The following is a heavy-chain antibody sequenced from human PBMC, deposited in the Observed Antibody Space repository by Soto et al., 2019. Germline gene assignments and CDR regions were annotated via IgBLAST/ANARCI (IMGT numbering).Heavy chain of an antibody. CDR1: GFPFSSCA. J-gene: IGHJ4*02. Sequence: DVQLVGSGGGLVQPGGSLRLSCVASGFPFSSCAMHWVRQAPGKGLEWISYINGASTTTFYADSVKGRFTVSRDNAKNSVYLQMSSLRHEDTAFYYCARDLSHWGQGMLVTVSS. CDR2: INGASTTT. V-gene: IGHV3-48*02. CDR3: ARDLSH.